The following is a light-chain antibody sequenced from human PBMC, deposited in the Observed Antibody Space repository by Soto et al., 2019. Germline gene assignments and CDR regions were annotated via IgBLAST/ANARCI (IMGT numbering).Light chain of an antibody. CDR1: QSISAW. Sequence: DIQMTQSPSTLSASVGDRVSITCRASQSISAWLAWYKQRPGKAPKLLLYKASSLQSGVSSRFSGSGSGTEFTLTISSLQPDDSATYYCQQYDTYPWTFGQGTKLEIK. CDR2: KAS. V-gene: IGKV1-5*03. J-gene: IGKJ1*01. CDR3: QQYDTYPWT.